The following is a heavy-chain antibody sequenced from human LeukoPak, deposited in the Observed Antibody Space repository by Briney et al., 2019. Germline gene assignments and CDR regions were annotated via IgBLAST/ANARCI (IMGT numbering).Heavy chain of an antibody. CDR1: GYTFTGYY. CDR3: ARPSSLVVVTAMGPPPPDV. Sequence: APVKVSCKASGYTFTGYYMHWVRQAPGQGLEWMGWINPNSGGTNYAQKFQGRVTMTRDTSISTAYMELSRLRSDDTAVYYCARPSSLVVVTAMGPPPPDVWGQGTTVTVSS. D-gene: IGHD2-21*02. V-gene: IGHV1-2*02. CDR2: INPNSGGT. J-gene: IGHJ6*02.